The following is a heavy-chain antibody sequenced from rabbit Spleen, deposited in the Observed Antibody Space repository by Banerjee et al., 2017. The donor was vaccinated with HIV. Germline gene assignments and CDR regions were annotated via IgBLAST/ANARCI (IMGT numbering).Heavy chain of an antibody. V-gene: IGHV1S45*01. Sequence: EQLEESGGGLVKPEGSLTLTCKASGVSFSDKDVMCWVRQAPGKGLEWIACIYTGNTESIYYASWAKGRLTISKTSSTTVTLQMTSLTAADTATYFCARDRTYAGTAGYYGDLWGQGTLVTVS. D-gene: IGHD1-1*01. CDR2: IYTGNTESI. CDR3: ARDRTYAGTAGYYGDL. J-gene: IGHJ4*01. CDR1: GVSFSDKDV.